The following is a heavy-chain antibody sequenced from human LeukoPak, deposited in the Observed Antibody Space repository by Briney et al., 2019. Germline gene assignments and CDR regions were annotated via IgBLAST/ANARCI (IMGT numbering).Heavy chain of an antibody. CDR1: GGTFSSYA. J-gene: IGHJ4*02. CDR3: ARGLDGGYCSGGSYFLDY. Sequence: SVKVSCKASGGTFSSYAISWVRQAPGQGLEWMGRIIPILGIANYAQKFQGRVTITADKSTSTAYMELSSLRSEDTAVYYCARGLDGGYCSGGSYFLDYWGQGTLVTVSS. V-gene: IGHV1-69*04. D-gene: IGHD2-15*01. CDR2: IIPILGIA.